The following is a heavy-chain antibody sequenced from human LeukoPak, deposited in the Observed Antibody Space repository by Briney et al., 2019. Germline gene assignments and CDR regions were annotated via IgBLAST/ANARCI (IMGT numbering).Heavy chain of an antibody. D-gene: IGHD3-22*01. CDR2: LSGGGGDT. J-gene: IGHJ4*02. CDR3: AKDRYYDSRRAYDY. Sequence: PGGSLRLSCAASGFTFSSYAMSWVRQAPGKGPEWVSSLSGGGGDTYYADSVNGRFTISRDNSKKTLYSQMNSLRAEDTAVYYCAKDRYYDSRRAYDYWGQGTLVTVSS. V-gene: IGHV3-23*01. CDR1: GFTFSSYA.